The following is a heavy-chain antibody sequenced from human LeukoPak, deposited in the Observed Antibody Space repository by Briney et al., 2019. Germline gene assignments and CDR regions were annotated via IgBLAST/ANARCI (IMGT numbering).Heavy chain of an antibody. J-gene: IGHJ4*02. CDR2: IYYSGST. CDR3: ARGYGDYADY. CDR1: GGSISSYY. Sequence: SETLSLTCTVSGGSISSYYWSWIRQPPGKGLEWIGYIYYSGSTNYNPSLKSRVTISVDTSKNQFSPKLSSVTAADTAVYYCARGYGDYADYWGQGTLVTVSS. V-gene: IGHV4-59*08. D-gene: IGHD4-17*01.